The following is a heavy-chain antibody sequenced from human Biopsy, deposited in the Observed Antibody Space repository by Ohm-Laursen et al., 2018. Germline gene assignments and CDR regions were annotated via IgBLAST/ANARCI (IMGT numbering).Heavy chain of an antibody. D-gene: IGHD3-9*01. CDR3: VGEPKTGTAEAWYFDL. J-gene: IGHJ2*01. Sequence: TLSLTCSVSGASVKTSDYFWAWIRQRPGKGLEWIGYISYNERTHYNPSLTSRLAISFDTSNNRISLQLRSVSVADTSVCYCVGEPKTGTAEAWYFDLWGRGSPVTVPS. V-gene: IGHV4-31*03. CDR1: GASVKTSDYF. CDR2: ISYNERT.